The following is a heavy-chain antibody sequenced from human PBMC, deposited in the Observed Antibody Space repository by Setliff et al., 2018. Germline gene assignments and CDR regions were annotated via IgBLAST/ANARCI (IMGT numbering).Heavy chain of an antibody. Sequence: ASVKVSCKASGDTFSTYGITWVRQAPGQGLEWMGRINPNSGGTNYAQKFQGRVTMTRDTSISTAYMELSRLTSDDTAVYYCAKDGGEVYWGQGTLVTVSS. CDR1: GDTFSTYG. CDR2: INPNSGGT. D-gene: IGHD2-21*01. V-gene: IGHV1-2*06. J-gene: IGHJ4*02. CDR3: AKDGGEVY.